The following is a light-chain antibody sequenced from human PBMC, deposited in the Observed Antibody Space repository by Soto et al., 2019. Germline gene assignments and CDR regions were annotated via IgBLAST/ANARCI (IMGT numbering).Light chain of an antibody. Sequence: QPVLTQPPSVAGAPGQRVTISCTGSSAKIGAGYDVHWDQQLPGTAPKLLIYGNSNRPSGVPDRFSGSKSGTSASLAITGLQAEDEADYYCQSYDSSLSGAVFGGGTQLTVL. CDR2: GNS. CDR1: SAKIGAGYD. V-gene: IGLV1-40*01. CDR3: QSYDSSLSGAV. J-gene: IGLJ7*01.